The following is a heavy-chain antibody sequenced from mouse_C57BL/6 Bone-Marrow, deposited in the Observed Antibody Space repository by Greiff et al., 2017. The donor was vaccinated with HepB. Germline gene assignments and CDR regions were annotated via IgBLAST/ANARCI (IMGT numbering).Heavy chain of an antibody. J-gene: IGHJ3*01. CDR1: GYAFSGYW. V-gene: IGHV1-80*01. CDR3: ARGAY. Sequence: QVQLKESGAELVKPGASVKISCKASGYAFSGYWMNWVKQRPGKGLEWIGQICPGDGDINYNGKFKGKDTLTADKSSSTVYMQLSSLTSEDSAVYYCARGAYWGQGNLVTGSA. CDR2: ICPGDGDI.